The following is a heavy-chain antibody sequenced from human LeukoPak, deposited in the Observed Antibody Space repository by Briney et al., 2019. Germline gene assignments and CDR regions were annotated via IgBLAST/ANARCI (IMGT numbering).Heavy chain of an antibody. D-gene: IGHD6-13*01. CDR2: INPNSGGT. CDR3: ARGAAALMDYGMDV. CDR1: GYTFTGYY. J-gene: IGHJ6*02. Sequence: ASVKVSCKASGYTFTGYYMHWVRQAPGQGLERMGRINPNSGGTNYAQKFQGRVTMTRDTSISTAYMELSRLRSDDTAVYYCARGAAALMDYGMDVWGQGTTVTVSS. V-gene: IGHV1-2*06.